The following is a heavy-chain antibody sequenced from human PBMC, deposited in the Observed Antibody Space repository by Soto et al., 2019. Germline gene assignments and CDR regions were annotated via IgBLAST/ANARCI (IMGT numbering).Heavy chain of an antibody. V-gene: IGHV3-23*01. Sequence: EVQLLESGGGLVQPGGSLRLSCAASGFTFNNYAMSWVRQAPGKGLEWVSSIGGSGASTYYADSVKGRFTISSDNSKITLFLHMNSVRPDDTAMYYCGKNPGMRAAQNWFDPWGQGTLVTVSS. CDR2: IGGSGAST. CDR3: GKNPGMRAAQNWFDP. D-gene: IGHD6-13*01. CDR1: GFTFNNYA. J-gene: IGHJ5*02.